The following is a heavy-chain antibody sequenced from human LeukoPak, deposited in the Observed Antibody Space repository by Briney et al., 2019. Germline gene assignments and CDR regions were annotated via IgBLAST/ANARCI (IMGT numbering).Heavy chain of an antibody. CDR1: GLTFSSYG. V-gene: IGHV3-30*02. J-gene: IGHJ6*02. D-gene: IGHD6-13*01. CDR3: ARDKASSSSGDFYYGMDV. Sequence: GGSLRLSCAASGLTFSSYGMHWVRQAPGKGLEWVAFIRYDGSNKYYADSVKGRFTISRDNAKNSQYLQMNSLRAEDTAVYYCARDKASSSSGDFYYGMDVWGQGTTVTVSS. CDR2: IRYDGSNK.